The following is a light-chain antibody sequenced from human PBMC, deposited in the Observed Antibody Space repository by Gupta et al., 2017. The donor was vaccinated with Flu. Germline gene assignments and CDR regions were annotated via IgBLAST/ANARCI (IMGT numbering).Light chain of an antibody. CDR3: QHKGISLFP. V-gene: IGKV3-20*01. CDR2: GAS. J-gene: IGKJ2*01. CDR1: QRVKNNL. Sequence: ATLYLSAGDRDTRSCRARQRVKNNLLKWYQQKPGQAPMLLSYGASSRANGVPDRFSGSGYGTEFTLTISRREPEDFAVYYCQHKGISLFPFGQGTKVDIK.